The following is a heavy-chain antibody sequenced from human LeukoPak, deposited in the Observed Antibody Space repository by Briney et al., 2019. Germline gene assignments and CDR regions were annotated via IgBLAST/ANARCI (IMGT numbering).Heavy chain of an antibody. Sequence: PGRSLRLSCAASGFSFSTYAMHWVRQAPGKGLEWVALIWHDASHAFYTDSVKGRFTISRDNSKNTVYLQMNSLGGEDTAVYYCAREISGSGSYPDYWGQGTLVTVSS. V-gene: IGHV3-33*01. CDR3: AREISGSGSYPDY. D-gene: IGHD3-10*01. CDR2: IWHDASHA. CDR1: GFSFSTYA. J-gene: IGHJ4*02.